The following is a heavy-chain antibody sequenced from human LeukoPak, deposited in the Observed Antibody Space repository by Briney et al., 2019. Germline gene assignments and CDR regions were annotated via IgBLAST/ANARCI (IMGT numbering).Heavy chain of an antibody. D-gene: IGHD7-27*01. J-gene: IGHJ2*01. CDR1: GGSISSGGYY. V-gene: IGHV4-31*03. Sequence: PSQTLSLTCTVSGGSISSGGYYWSWIRQHPGKGLEWIGYIYYSGSTYYNPSLKSRVTISVDTSKNQFSLKLSSVTAADTAVYYCARVKAVIGTGDRWSAWHWYFDLWGRGTLVTVSS. CDR3: ARVKAVIGTGDRWSAWHWYFDL. CDR2: IYYSGST.